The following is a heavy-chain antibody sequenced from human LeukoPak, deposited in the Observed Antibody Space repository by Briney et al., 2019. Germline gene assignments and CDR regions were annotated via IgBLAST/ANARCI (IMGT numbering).Heavy chain of an antibody. J-gene: IGHJ6*03. CDR2: IYYSGST. CDR1: GGSISSYY. Sequence: SETLSLTCTVSGGSISSYYWSWIRQPPGKGLEWIGYIYYSGSTNYNPSLKSRVTISVDTSKNQFSLKLSSVTAADTAVHYCASGSVDYDFWSGYYLYYYYMDVWGKGTTVTVSS. D-gene: IGHD3-3*01. CDR3: ASGSVDYDFWSGYYLYYYYMDV. V-gene: IGHV4-59*01.